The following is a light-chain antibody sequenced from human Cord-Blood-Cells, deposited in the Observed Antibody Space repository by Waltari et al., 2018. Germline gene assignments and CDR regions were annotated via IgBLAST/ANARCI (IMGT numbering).Light chain of an antibody. CDR2: AAS. CDR3: QQSYSTPST. J-gene: IGKJ2*01. CDR1: QRISSY. Sequence: DIQMTQSPSSLSASVGDRVTITCRASQRISSYLNWYQQKPGNAPKLLIYAASSLQSGVPSRFSGSGSGTDFTLTISSLQPEDFATYYCQQSYSTPSTFGQGTKLEIK. V-gene: IGKV1-39*01.